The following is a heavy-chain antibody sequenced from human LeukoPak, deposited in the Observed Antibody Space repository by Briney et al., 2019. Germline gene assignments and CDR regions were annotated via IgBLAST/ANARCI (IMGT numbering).Heavy chain of an antibody. D-gene: IGHD4-17*01. CDR1: GFTFSSYA. Sequence: GGSLRLSCAASGFTFSSYAMHWVRQAPGKGLEWVAVISYDGSNKYYADSVKGRFTISRDNSKNTLYLQMNSLRAEDTAVYYCARGVRDCGDYFSDYWGQGTLVTVSS. CDR3: ARGVRDCGDYFSDY. J-gene: IGHJ4*02. V-gene: IGHV3-30*03. CDR2: ISYDGSNK.